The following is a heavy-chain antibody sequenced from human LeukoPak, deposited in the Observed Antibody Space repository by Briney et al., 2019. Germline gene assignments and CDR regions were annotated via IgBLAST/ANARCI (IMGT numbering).Heavy chain of an antibody. Sequence: GGSLKLSCAASGFTFSNYGMHWVRQAPGKGLEWVAVIWYDGSNEYYADSVKGRFTISRDNSKNTLYLQMNSLRAEDTAVYYCARGRGAGPAYFDYWGQGTLVTVSS. J-gene: IGHJ4*02. CDR3: ARGRGAGPAYFDY. D-gene: IGHD3-10*01. CDR1: GFTFSNYG. V-gene: IGHV3-33*01. CDR2: IWYDGSNE.